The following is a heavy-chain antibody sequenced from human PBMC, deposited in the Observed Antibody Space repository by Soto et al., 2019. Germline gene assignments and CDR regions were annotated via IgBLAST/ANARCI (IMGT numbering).Heavy chain of an antibody. Sequence: QLQLQESGSGLVKPSQTLSLTCAVSGGSISSGGYSWSWIRQPPGKGLEWIGYIYHSGSNYYNQSLKSRVPISVDSSKTQFSLKLSSGHAADTAVYYCDRGTEWGLQTSVDRWGRGTLVTVSS. CDR2: IYHSGSN. CDR3: DRGTEWGLQTSVDR. D-gene: IGHD2-21*01. J-gene: IGHJ2*01. V-gene: IGHV4-30-2*01. CDR1: GGSISSGGYS.